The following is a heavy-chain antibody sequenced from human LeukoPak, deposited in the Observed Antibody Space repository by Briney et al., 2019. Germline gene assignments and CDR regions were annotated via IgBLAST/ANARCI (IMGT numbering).Heavy chain of an antibody. Sequence: GGSLRLSCAASGFTFSSFAMSWVRQAPGKGLEWVSSISGSGGSTFYADSVKGRFTISRDNSKNTLYLQMNSLRAEDTAVYYCAKATYYHDSSGYYYYFDYWGQGTLVTVSS. CDR1: GFTFSSFA. J-gene: IGHJ4*02. V-gene: IGHV3-23*01. CDR2: ISGSGGST. D-gene: IGHD3-22*01. CDR3: AKATYYHDSSGYYYYFDY.